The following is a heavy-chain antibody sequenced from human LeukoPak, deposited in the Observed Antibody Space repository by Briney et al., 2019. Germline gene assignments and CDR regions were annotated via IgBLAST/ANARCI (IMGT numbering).Heavy chain of an antibody. Sequence: GESLKISCQTSGYDFSTKWIGWVRQMPGKGLEWMGIIYPLDSITRYSPSFQGHVTISADTSINTAYLQWPSLKPSDTAIYYCARLAPDYADYWFDPWGQGTLVTVS. CDR1: GYDFSTKW. D-gene: IGHD4-17*01. CDR2: IYPLDSIT. J-gene: IGHJ5*02. CDR3: ARLAPDYADYWFDP. V-gene: IGHV5-51*01.